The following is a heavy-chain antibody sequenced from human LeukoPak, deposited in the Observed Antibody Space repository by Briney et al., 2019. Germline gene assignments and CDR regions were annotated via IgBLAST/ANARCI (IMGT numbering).Heavy chain of an antibody. D-gene: IGHD3-22*01. CDR1: VYDFSGCY. Sequence: GSSVTVSRKCSVYDFSGCYMHWVRQAPGQGLEWMGWINHRSDNILYAENVENRVVMTRDTTFSTAYMELSRLTSDDTGLFYCERDIKDYYSSAFDICVLGTMVTVSS. J-gene: IGHJ3*02. CDR2: INHRSDNI. V-gene: IGHV1-2*02. CDR3: ERDIKDYYSSAFDI.